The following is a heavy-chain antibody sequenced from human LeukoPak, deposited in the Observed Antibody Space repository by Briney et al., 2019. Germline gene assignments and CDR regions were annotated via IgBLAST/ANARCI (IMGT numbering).Heavy chain of an antibody. J-gene: IGHJ4*02. D-gene: IGHD6-6*01. Sequence: ASVKVSCKASGYTFIGYYMHWVRQAPGQGLEWMGWINPNSGGTNYAQKFQGRVTMTRDTSISTAYMELSRLRSDDTAVYYCASLIRRREYSNSEVDYWGQGTLVTVPS. CDR2: INPNSGGT. CDR3: ASLIRRREYSNSEVDY. V-gene: IGHV1-2*02. CDR1: GYTFIGYY.